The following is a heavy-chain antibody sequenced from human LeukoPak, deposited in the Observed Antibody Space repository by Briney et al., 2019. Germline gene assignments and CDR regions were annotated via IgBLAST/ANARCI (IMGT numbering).Heavy chain of an antibody. CDR2: IYYSGST. J-gene: IGHJ6*03. CDR1: GGSISSSSYY. CDR3: TRTTDGGYSYGYSYYYYMDV. V-gene: IGHV4-61*01. Sequence: PSETLSLTCTVSGGSISSSSYYWSWIRQPPGKGLEWIGYIYYSGSTNYKSSLKSRVTISVDTSKNQFSLKLSSVTAADTAVYYCTRTTDGGYSYGYSYYYYMDVWGKGTTVTISS. D-gene: IGHD5-18*01.